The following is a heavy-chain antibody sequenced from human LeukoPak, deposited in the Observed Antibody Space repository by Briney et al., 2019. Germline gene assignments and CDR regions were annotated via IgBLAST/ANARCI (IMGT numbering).Heavy chain of an antibody. J-gene: IGHJ4*02. CDR3: ARENSGFDN. D-gene: IGHD6-19*01. CDR2: VNSDESTI. CDR1: GFTFISYW. V-gene: IGHV3-74*01. Sequence: GGSLRLSCATSGFTFISYWMHWVRQAPGKGLEWVSNVNSDESTIHYADSVKGRFTVSRDNAKNMLYLQMNSLRVEDTAVYYCARENSGFDNWGRGTLVAVSS.